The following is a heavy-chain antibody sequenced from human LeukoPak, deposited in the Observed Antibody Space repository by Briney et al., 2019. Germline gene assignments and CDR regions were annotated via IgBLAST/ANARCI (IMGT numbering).Heavy chain of an antibody. D-gene: IGHD3-22*01. CDR3: ARDQGYDSSGYYVGYYFDY. V-gene: IGHV4-4*07. CDR2: IYTSGST. Sequence: SETLSLTCTVSGGSIISYYWSWIRQPAGKGLEWIGRIYTSGSTNYNPSLKSRVTMSVDTSKNQFSLKLSSVTAADTAVYYCARDQGYDSSGYYVGYYFDYWGQGTRVTVSS. CDR1: GGSIISYY. J-gene: IGHJ4*02.